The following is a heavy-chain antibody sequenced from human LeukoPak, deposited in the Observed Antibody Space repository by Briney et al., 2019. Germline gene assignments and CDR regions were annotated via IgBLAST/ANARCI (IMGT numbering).Heavy chain of an antibody. J-gene: IGHJ4*02. V-gene: IGHV1-46*03. Sequence: ASVKVSWKASGYTFTSYYMHWVRQDPGQGLEWLGIINPSGGSTSYPQKFQGRVTMTRNTSTSTGHMELSSLRSEDTAVYYCAALAVAGRDWGQGTRVTV. CDR3: AALAVAGRD. D-gene: IGHD6-19*01. CDR1: GYTFTSYY. CDR2: INPSGGST.